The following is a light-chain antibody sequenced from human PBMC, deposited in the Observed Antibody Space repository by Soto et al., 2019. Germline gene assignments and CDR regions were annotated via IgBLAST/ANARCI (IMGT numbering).Light chain of an antibody. Sequence: QSVLTQPPSVSGAPGQRVTISCTGSSSNIGAGYDVHWYQQLPGTAPKLLIYGNSNRPSVVPDRFSGSKSGTSASLAITGLQAEDEADYYCQSYDSSLSGYVVFGGGTQLTVL. CDR1: SSNIGAGYD. V-gene: IGLV1-40*01. CDR2: GNS. CDR3: QSYDSSLSGYVV. J-gene: IGLJ2*01.